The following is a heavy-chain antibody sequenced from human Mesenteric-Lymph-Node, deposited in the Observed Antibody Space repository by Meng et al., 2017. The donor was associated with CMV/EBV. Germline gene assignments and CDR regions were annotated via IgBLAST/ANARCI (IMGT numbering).Heavy chain of an antibody. CDR3: ASLYDFWSGLIPDY. CDR1: GFTFSSYD. CDR2: IRNDESNQ. D-gene: IGHD3-3*01. V-gene: IGHV3-30*02. J-gene: IGHJ4*02. Sequence: GESLKISCAASGFTFSSYDMHWVRQAPGKGLEWVAFIRNDESNQYYADSVKGRFTISRDNSKNTLYLQMNSLRPEDTAVYYCASLYDFWSGLIPDYWGQGTLVTVSS.